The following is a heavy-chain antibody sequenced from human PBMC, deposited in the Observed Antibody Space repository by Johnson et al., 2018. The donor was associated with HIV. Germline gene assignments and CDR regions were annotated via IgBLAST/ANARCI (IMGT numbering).Heavy chain of an antibody. CDR3: AKGLYYGGSGDYAFDM. CDR2: IKQDGSEK. CDR1: GFTFSNAW. Sequence: VQLVESGGGLVKPGGSLRLSCAASGFTFSNAWLSWVRQAPGKGLEWVANIKQDGSEKYYVDSVKGRFTISRDNAKNSLYLQMNSLRAEDTAVYYCAKGLYYGGSGDYAFDMWGQGTMVTVSS. J-gene: IGHJ3*02. V-gene: IGHV3-7*05. D-gene: IGHD2-21*01.